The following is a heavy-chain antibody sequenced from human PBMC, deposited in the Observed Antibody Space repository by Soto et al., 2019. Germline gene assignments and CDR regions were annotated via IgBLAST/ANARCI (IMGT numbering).Heavy chain of an antibody. J-gene: IGHJ5*02. D-gene: IGHD3-10*01. CDR3: ARDTLSAGAYPDA. CDR1: GFTFSTYT. CDR2: ISSGSSYI. V-gene: IGHV3-21*01. Sequence: PGGSLRLSCAASGFTFSTYTMNWVRQAPGKGLEWISSISSGSSYIYYAGSVKGRFTISRDNAKNSLFLQMNGLRADDTAVYYCARDTLSAGAYPDAWGQGTKVTVSS.